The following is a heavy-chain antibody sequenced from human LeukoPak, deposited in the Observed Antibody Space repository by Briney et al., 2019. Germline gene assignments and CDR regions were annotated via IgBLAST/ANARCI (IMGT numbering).Heavy chain of an antibody. Sequence: KPSGTLSLTCAVSGGSISSSNWWSWVRQPPGKGLEWIGEIYHSGSSNYNPSLKSRVTISVDKSTNHFSLKLSSVTAADTAVYYCARSTPGYSSGWPLDYWGQGTLVTVSS. D-gene: IGHD6-19*01. J-gene: IGHJ4*02. CDR1: GGSISSSNW. CDR2: IYHSGSS. CDR3: ARSTPGYSSGWPLDY. V-gene: IGHV4-4*02.